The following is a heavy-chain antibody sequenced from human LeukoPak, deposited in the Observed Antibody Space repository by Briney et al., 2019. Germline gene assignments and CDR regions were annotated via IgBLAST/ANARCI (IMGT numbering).Heavy chain of an antibody. CDR3: ARDYSGWWLDP. D-gene: IGHD5-12*01. V-gene: IGHV3-48*03. CDR2: ISDGGKTK. Sequence: GGSLRLSCAASGFTFRSSEMNWVRQAPGKGLEWVSYISDGGKTKYYADSVKGRFTISRDNAKNSLYLQMNSLRAEDTAVYYCARDYSGWWLDPWGQGTLVTVSS. CDR1: GFTFRSSE. J-gene: IGHJ5*02.